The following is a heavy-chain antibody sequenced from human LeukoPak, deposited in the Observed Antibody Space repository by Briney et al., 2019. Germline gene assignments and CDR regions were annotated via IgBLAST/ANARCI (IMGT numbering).Heavy chain of an antibody. Sequence: ASVKVSCKVSGHTLTELSLHWVRQAPGKGLEWMGGFDPGDGKIIYAQKFQGRVTMTEDTSTETAYMEFNSLRSDDTAVYYCAAGEWEQLLDYWGQGTLVTVSS. CDR3: AAGEWEQLLDY. V-gene: IGHV1-24*01. J-gene: IGHJ4*02. CDR2: FDPGDGKI. CDR1: GHTLTELS. D-gene: IGHD5-24*01.